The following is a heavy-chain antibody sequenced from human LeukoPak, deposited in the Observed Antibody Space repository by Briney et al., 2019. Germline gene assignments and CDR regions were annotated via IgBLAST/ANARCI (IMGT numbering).Heavy chain of an antibody. J-gene: IGHJ5*02. CDR2: INPNSGGT. CDR1: GYTFTGYY. CDR3: AREVVPAATYGIRFDP. Sequence: ASVKVSCKASGYTFTGYYMHWVRQAPGQGLEWMGWINPNSGGTNYAQKFQGRVTMTRDTSISTAYMELSRLRSDDTAVYYCAREVVPAATYGIRFDPWGQGTLVTVSS. V-gene: IGHV1-2*02. D-gene: IGHD2-2*01.